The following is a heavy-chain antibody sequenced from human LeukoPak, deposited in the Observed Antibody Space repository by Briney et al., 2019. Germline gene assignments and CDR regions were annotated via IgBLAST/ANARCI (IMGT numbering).Heavy chain of an antibody. V-gene: IGHV3-23*01. D-gene: IGHD3-10*01. Sequence: GGSLRLSCAASGFTFSSYAMSWVRQAPGKGLEWVSAISGSGGSTYYADSVKGRFTISRDNSKNTLYLQMNSLRAEDTAVYYCARLMVRGVIIGYWGQGTLVTVSS. CDR1: GFTFSSYA. CDR3: ARLMVRGVIIGY. J-gene: IGHJ4*02. CDR2: ISGSGGST.